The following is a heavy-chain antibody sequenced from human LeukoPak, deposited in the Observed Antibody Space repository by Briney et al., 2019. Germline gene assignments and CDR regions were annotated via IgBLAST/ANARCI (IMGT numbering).Heavy chain of an antibody. J-gene: IGHJ4*02. CDR2: INHSGST. V-gene: IGHV4-34*01. CDR1: GGSFSGYY. CDR3: ARSPRGAGTNYFDY. Sequence: SETLSLTCAVYGGSFSGYYWSWIRQPPGKGLEWIGEINHSGSTNYNPSIKSRVTISVDTSKNQFSLKLSSVTAADTAVYYCARSPRGAGTNYFDYSGQGTLVTVSS. D-gene: IGHD6-19*01.